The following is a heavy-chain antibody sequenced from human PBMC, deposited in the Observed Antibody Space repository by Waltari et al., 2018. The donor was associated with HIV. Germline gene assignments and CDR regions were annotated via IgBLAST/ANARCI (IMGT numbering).Heavy chain of an antibody. CDR1: GFPVRHYW. CDR3: VSAAYCDN. Sequence: EVQLVESGGDLVQPGGSLRLTCEVSGFPVRHYWMNWVRQIPGKGLEWLAKISQDGSNTYYADSVKGRFTIARDNARDTLFLHINSLRVEDTAVYYCVSAAYCDNWGQGTLVTVSP. CDR2: ISQDGSNT. J-gene: IGHJ4*02. D-gene: IGHD3-10*01. V-gene: IGHV3-7*01.